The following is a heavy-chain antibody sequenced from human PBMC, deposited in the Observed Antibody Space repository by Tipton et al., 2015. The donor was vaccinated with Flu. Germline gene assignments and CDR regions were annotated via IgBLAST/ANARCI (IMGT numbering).Heavy chain of an antibody. CDR3: AKYSTMIVGASYDAFDI. Sequence: TLSLTCTVSGGSISSYYLSCILQPPGKGLEWIGYIYYSGSTNYNPSLKSRVTISVDTSKNQFSLKLSSVTAADTAVYYCAKYSTMIVGASYDAFDIWGQGTMVTVSS. CDR2: IYYSGST. CDR1: GGSISSYY. J-gene: IGHJ3*02. D-gene: IGHD1-26*01. V-gene: IGHV4-59*01.